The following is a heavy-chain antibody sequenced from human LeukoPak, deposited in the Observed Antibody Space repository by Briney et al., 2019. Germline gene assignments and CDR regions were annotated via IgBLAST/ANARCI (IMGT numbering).Heavy chain of an antibody. CDR1: GFIFSHHV. V-gene: IGHV3-30*04. Sequence: GGSLRLSCAASGFIFSHHVIHWVRQVPGQGLEWVSMISYDGSGKHYADSVRGRLTISRDNSKNTAYLQMDSLRPEDTAIYYCARDFWGVAGAATRKDVWGQGTTVTVS. D-gene: IGHD2-15*01. J-gene: IGHJ6*02. CDR3: ARDFWGVAGAATRKDV. CDR2: ISYDGSGK.